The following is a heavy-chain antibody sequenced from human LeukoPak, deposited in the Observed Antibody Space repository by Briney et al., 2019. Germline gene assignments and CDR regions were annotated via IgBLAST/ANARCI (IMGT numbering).Heavy chain of an antibody. CDR2: ISGSGGST. CDR3: AKAPGTMIVVVITT. J-gene: IGHJ4*02. Sequence: PGGSLRLSCVASGFTFSSYAMSWVRQAPGKGLEWDSAISGSGGSTYYADSVKGRFTIFRDNSKNTLYLQMNSLRAEDTAVYYCAKAPGTMIVVVITTWGQGTLVTVSS. V-gene: IGHV3-23*01. D-gene: IGHD3-22*01. CDR1: GFTFSSYA.